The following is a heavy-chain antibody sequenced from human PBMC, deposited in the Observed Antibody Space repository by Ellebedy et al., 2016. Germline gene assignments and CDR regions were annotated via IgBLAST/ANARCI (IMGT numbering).Heavy chain of an antibody. CDR1: GGSISSYY. D-gene: IGHD3-10*01. CDR2: IYYSGST. CDR3: ARDLLGSNPRSWFDP. V-gene: IGHV4-59*01. Sequence: SETLSLTCTVSGGSISSYYWSWIRQPPGKGLEWIGYIYYSGSTNYNPTLKSRITISVDTSKNQFSLKLSSVTAADTAVYYCARDLLGSNPRSWFDPWGQGTLVTVSS. J-gene: IGHJ5*02.